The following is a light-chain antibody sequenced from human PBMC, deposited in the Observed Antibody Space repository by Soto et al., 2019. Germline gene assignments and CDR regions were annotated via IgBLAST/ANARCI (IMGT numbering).Light chain of an antibody. CDR3: SSYRASSTTHYV. CDR2: DVS. J-gene: IGLJ1*01. Sequence: QSALTQPASLSGSPGQSITISCTGTSSDVGGYNYVSWYQQHPGKASKLMMYDVSNRPSGVSNRFSGSKSVNTASLTISGLQAEDEAEYYCSSYRASSTTHYVFGTGTKLTVL. V-gene: IGLV2-14*03. CDR1: SSDVGGYNY.